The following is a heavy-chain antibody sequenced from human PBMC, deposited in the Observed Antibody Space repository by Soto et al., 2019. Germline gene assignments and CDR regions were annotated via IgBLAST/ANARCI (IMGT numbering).Heavy chain of an antibody. Sequence: GWSLRLSCAASGFTFSDYYMSWIRQAPGKGLEWVSYISSSGSTIYYADSVKGRFTISRDNAKNSLYLQMNSLRAEDTAVYYCARDSYAAMALFDYWGQGTLVTVSS. J-gene: IGHJ4*02. CDR2: ISSSGSTI. CDR3: ARDSYAAMALFDY. D-gene: IGHD5-18*01. CDR1: GFTFSDYY. V-gene: IGHV3-11*01.